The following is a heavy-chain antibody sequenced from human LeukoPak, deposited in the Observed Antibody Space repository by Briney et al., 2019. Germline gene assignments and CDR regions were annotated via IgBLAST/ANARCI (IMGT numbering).Heavy chain of an antibody. CDR2: IYPGDSDT. V-gene: IGHV5-51*01. CDR3: ARPHEEGGPDFVYFDN. CDR1: GYSFTSYW. D-gene: IGHD3-3*01. J-gene: IGHJ4*02. Sequence: GESLKISCKGSGYSFTSYWIGWVRQMPGKGLEWMGIIYPGDSDTRYSPSFQGQVTISADKSISTAYLQWSSLKASDTAMYYCARPHEEGGPDFVYFDNWGQGTLVTVSS.